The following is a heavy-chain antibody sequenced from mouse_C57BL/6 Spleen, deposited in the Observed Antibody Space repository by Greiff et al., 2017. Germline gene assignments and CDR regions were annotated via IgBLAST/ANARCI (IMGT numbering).Heavy chain of an antibody. CDR2: ISDGGSYT. CDR3: ARDRGADYFDY. Sequence: EVHLVASGGGLVKPGGSLKLSCAASGFTFSSYAMSWVRQTPEKRLEWVATISDGGSYTYYPDNVKGRFTISRDNAKNNLYLQMSHLKSEDTAMYYCARDRGADYFDYWGQGTTLTVSS. J-gene: IGHJ2*01. V-gene: IGHV5-4*01. D-gene: IGHD3-3*01. CDR1: GFTFSSYA.